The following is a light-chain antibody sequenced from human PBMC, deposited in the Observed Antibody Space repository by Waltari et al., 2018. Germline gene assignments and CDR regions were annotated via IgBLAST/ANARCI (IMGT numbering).Light chain of an antibody. Sequence: DIQMTQSPSSLSASVGDTVTITCRASQGIRNYLNWFQQKPGKAPKLLIYAASTLESGVPSRFSGSGSGTEFTLTISSLQAEDFAAYYCLQHNSYPRTFGQGTKVEIK. J-gene: IGKJ1*01. CDR2: AAS. V-gene: IGKV1-17*01. CDR3: LQHNSYPRT. CDR1: QGIRNY.